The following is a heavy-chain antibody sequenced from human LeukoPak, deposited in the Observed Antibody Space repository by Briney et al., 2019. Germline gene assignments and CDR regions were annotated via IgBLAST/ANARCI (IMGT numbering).Heavy chain of an antibody. Sequence: GGSLRLSCAASGFTFSSYGMHWVRQAPGKGLEWVAFIRYDGSNKYYADSVKGRFTISRDNSKNTLYLQMNSLRAEDTAVYYCAKLGGVVGATGFDYWGQGTLVTVSS. CDR1: GFTFSSYG. CDR2: IRYDGSNK. D-gene: IGHD1-26*01. V-gene: IGHV3-30*02. CDR3: AKLGGVVGATGFDY. J-gene: IGHJ4*02.